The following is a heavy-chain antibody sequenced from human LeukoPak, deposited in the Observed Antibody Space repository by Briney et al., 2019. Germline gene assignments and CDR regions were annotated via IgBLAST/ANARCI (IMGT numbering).Heavy chain of an antibody. D-gene: IGHD2-2*02. Sequence: SQTLSLTCAISGDSVSSNSAAWNWIRQFPSRGLEWLGRTYYRSKWYNDYAVSVKSRITINPDTSKNQFSLQLNSVTPEDTAVYYCARDSLYCSSTSCYRVPFDYWGQGTLVTVSS. CDR1: GDSVSSNSAA. J-gene: IGHJ4*02. V-gene: IGHV6-1*01. CDR2: TYYRSKWYN. CDR3: ARDSLYCSSTSCYRVPFDY.